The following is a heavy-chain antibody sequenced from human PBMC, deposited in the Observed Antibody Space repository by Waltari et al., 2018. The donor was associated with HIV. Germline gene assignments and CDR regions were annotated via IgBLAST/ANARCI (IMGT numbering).Heavy chain of an antibody. D-gene: IGHD1-20*01. CDR3: ARGPWTPRDNSFSFDS. CDR1: GGSISSYY. J-gene: IGHJ4*02. Sequence: TLSLTCIVSGGSISSYYWSWIRQPPGKGLEWIAYIYYSGSINYNPSFNSRVTVSVDTSKNQFSLKLTSVTAADSAVYYCARGPWTPRDNSFSFDSWGQGTLVTVSS. V-gene: IGHV4-59*01. CDR2: IYYSGSI.